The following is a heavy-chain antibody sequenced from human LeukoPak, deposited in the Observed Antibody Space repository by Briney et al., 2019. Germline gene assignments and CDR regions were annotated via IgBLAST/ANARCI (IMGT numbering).Heavy chain of an antibody. CDR3: ARDRGVTLFYYGLDV. J-gene: IGHJ6*02. Sequence: GGSLRLSCAASGFTFSSYSMNWVRQAPGKGLEWVSSISSSSSYIYYADSVKGRFTISRDNAKNSLYLQMNSLRAEDTAVYYCARDRGVTLFYYGLDVWGQGTTVTVS. CDR2: ISSSSSYI. V-gene: IGHV3-21*01. CDR1: GFTFSSYS. D-gene: IGHD2-21*02.